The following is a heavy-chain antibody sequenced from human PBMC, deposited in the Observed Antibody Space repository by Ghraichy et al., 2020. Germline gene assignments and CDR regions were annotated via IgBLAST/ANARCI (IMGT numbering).Heavy chain of an antibody. Sequence: ASVKVSCKASGYTFTSYGISWVRQAPGQGLEWMGWISAYNGNTNYAQKLQGRVTMTTDTSTSTAYMELRSLRSDDTAVYYCARPIRSTVTTWGYGMDVWGQGTTVTVSS. CDR2: ISAYNGNT. V-gene: IGHV1-18*01. J-gene: IGHJ6*02. CDR3: ARPIRSTVTTWGYGMDV. CDR1: GYTFTSYG. D-gene: IGHD4-17*01.